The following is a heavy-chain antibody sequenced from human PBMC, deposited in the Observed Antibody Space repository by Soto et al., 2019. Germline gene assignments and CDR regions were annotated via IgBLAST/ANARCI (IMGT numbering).Heavy chain of an antibody. Sequence: GGSLRLSCAASGFTFSNAWMSWVRQAPGKGLEWVGRIKSKTDGGTTDYAAPVKGRFTISRDDSKNTLYLQMNSLKTEDTAVYYCTTDQGYSGYDWFDYWGQGTLVTVSS. CDR3: TTDQGYSGYDWFDY. V-gene: IGHV3-15*01. J-gene: IGHJ4*02. D-gene: IGHD5-12*01. CDR1: GFTFSNAW. CDR2: IKSKTDGGTT.